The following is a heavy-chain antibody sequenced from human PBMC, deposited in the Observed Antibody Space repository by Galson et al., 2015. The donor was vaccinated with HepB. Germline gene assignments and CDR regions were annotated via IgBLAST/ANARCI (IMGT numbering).Heavy chain of an antibody. CDR3: AHDYGSRTAAPWF. D-gene: IGHD2-2*01. J-gene: IGHJ4*02. V-gene: IGHV3-9*01. CDR1: GFTFDAYG. CDR2: ILWRSGYI. Sequence: SLRLSCAASGFTFDAYGMHWVRQVPGAGLEWVSGILWRSGYIGYADSVRGRFTISRDIAKKSLFLQMNSLRPEDTALYYCAHDYGSRTAAPWFWGRGTLVTVSS.